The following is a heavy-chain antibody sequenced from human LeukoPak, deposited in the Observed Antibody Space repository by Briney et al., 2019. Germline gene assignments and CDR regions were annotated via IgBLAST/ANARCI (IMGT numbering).Heavy chain of an antibody. J-gene: IGHJ6*03. Sequence: GSLRLSCAASGFTFSSFAINWVRQAPGKGLGWGSAICSSSSYIYYADSVKGRFTISRDNAKNSLYLQMNSLRAEDTAVYYCARVSYDSSGYYYGYYYYYMDVWGKGTTVTISS. CDR1: GFTFSSFA. D-gene: IGHD3-22*01. CDR2: ICSSSSYI. V-gene: IGHV3-21*01. CDR3: ARVSYDSSGYYYGYYYYYMDV.